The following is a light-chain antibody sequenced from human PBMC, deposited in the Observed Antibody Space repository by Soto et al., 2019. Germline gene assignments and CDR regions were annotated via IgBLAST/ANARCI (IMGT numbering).Light chain of an antibody. CDR3: YSNAGRDNFI. CDR2: DVS. Sequence: QSVLTQPRSVSGSPGQSVTISCSGTSSNVGSYNYVSWYQQYSGKGPKLIIYDVSKRPSVVLDRFSGSKFGNTASLTISGLPAEDEADYYCYSNAGRDNFIFGGGTQVTVL. V-gene: IGLV2-11*01. CDR1: SSNVGSYNY. J-gene: IGLJ2*01.